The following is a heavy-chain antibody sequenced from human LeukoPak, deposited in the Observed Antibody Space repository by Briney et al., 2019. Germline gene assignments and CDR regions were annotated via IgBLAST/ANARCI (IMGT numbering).Heavy chain of an antibody. V-gene: IGHV4-34*01. CDR1: GGSISSYY. D-gene: IGHD5-24*01. Sequence: NPSETLSLTCTVSGGSISSYYWSWIRQPPGKGLEWIGEINHSGSTSYNPSLKSRVIISVDTSKNQFSLKLTSVTAADTALYYCARDFGRWIQSKPPYLDYWGQGLLVTVSS. CDR3: ARDFGRWIQSKPPYLDY. J-gene: IGHJ4*02. CDR2: INHSGST.